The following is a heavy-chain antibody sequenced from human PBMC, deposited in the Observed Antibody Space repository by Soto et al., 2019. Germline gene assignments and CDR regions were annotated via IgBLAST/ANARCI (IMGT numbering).Heavy chain of an antibody. CDR2: ISAYNGNT. V-gene: IGHV1-18*04. D-gene: IGHD6-13*01. J-gene: IGHJ6*02. CDR1: GYTFTSYG. CDR3: VRDLAALVYYYYYYYGMDV. Sequence: QVQLVQSGAEVKKPGASVKVSCKASGYTFTSYGISWVRQAPGQGLEWMGWISAYNGNTNYAQKLQGRVTMTTDTSTSTDYMELRSLRSDDTAVYYCVRDLAALVYYYYYYYGMDVWGQGTTGNVSS.